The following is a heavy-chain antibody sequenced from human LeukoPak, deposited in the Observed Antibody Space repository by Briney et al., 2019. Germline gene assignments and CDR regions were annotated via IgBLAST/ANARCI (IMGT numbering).Heavy chain of an antibody. CDR2: INPNSGGT. V-gene: IGHV1-2*02. CDR3: ARDKSVAGLWFDP. Sequence: ASVKVSCKASGYTFTGYYMHWVRQAPGQGLEWMGWINPNSGGTSYAQKFQGRVTMTRDTSISTAYMELSRLRSDDTAVYYCARDKSVAGLWFDPWGQGTLVTVSS. D-gene: IGHD6-19*01. J-gene: IGHJ5*02. CDR1: GYTFTGYY.